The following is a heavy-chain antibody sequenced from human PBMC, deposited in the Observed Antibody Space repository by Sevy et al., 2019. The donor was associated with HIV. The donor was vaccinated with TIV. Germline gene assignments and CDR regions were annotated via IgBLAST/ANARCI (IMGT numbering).Heavy chain of an antibody. D-gene: IGHD6-19*01. CDR1: GYTFTTYG. CDR3: ARARSVWYMHFDY. V-gene: IGHV1-18*01. Sequence: APVKVSCKASGYTFTTYGISWVRQAPGQGLEWMGWIGAYNGNTNYAQKFQGRVTMTTDTSTSTAYMELRSLRSDDAAVYFCARARSVWYMHFDYWGQGTLVTVSS. CDR2: IGAYNGNT. J-gene: IGHJ4*02.